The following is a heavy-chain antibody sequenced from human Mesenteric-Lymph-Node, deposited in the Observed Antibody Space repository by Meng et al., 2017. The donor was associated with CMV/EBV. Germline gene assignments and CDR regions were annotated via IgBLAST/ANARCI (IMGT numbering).Heavy chain of an antibody. Sequence: GESLKISCAASGFSFGVYSMNWVRQAPGKGLEWVGRIKSKTDGETTDYAAPVKGRFTISRDDSKNTLYLQMSSLKTEDTAVYYCTTDKTTLDYWGQGTLVTVSS. J-gene: IGHJ4*02. V-gene: IGHV3-15*01. CDR1: GFSFGVYS. CDR3: TTDKTTLDY. CDR2: IKSKTDGETT. D-gene: IGHD4-11*01.